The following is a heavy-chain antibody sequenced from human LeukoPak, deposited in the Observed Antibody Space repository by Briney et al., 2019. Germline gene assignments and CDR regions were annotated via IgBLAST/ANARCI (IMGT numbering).Heavy chain of an antibody. D-gene: IGHD1-26*01. CDR3: ARHGPYLGRLGWFDP. V-gene: IGHV4-59*08. J-gene: IGHJ5*02. CDR1: GGSISSYY. Sequence: SETLSLTCTVSGGSISSYYWSWIRQPPGKGLEWIGYIYDSGSTNYNPSLKSRVTISVDTSKNQFSLNLSSVTAADTAVYYCARHGPYLGRLGWFDPWGQGTLVTVSS. CDR2: IYDSGST.